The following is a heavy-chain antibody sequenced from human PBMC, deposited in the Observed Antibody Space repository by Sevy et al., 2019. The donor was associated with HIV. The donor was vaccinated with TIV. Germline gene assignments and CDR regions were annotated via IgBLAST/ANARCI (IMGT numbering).Heavy chain of an antibody. CDR1: GVTFSSYA. CDR3: AKARYAFWRGYSTPD. V-gene: IGHV3-23*01. D-gene: IGHD3-3*01. J-gene: IGHJ4*02. CDR2: ISGSGGST. Sequence: GGSLRLSCAASGVTFSSYAMSWVRQAPGKGLEWVSAISGSGGSTYYADSVKGRFTISRDNTKNTLYLQMNGLRAEDTAVYYCAKARYAFWRGYSTPDWGQGTLVTVSS.